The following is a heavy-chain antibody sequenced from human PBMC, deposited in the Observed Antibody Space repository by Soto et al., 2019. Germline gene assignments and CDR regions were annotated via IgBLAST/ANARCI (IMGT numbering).Heavy chain of an antibody. D-gene: IGHD6-13*01. J-gene: IGHJ6*02. Sequence: EVQLVESGGGLVKPGGSLRLSCVASEFSFSTYNMNWVRQAPGEGLQWVSFISRTSSHIHYADSVRGRFTISRDNAKNSLYLEMNSLRAEDTAVYYCASDPAADGYYGMDVWGQGTTVTVSS. V-gene: IGHV3-21*01. CDR2: ISRTSSHI. CDR3: ASDPAADGYYGMDV. CDR1: EFSFSTYN.